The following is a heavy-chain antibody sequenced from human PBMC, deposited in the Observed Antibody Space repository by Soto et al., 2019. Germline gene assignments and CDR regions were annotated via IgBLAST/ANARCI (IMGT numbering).Heavy chain of an antibody. CDR2: ISYDGSNK. D-gene: IGHD4-17*01. CDR3: ARDPGWYYGGNRNWFGP. Sequence: PGGSLRLSXAASGFTFSSYAMHWVRQAPGKGLEWVAVISYDGSNKYYADSVKGRFTISRDNSKNTLYLQMNSLRAEDTAVYYCARDPGWYYGGNRNWFGPWGQGTLVTVSS. J-gene: IGHJ5*02. CDR1: GFTFSSYA. V-gene: IGHV3-30-3*01.